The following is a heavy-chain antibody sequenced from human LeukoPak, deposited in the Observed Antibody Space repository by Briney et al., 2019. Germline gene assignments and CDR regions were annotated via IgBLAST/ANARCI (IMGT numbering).Heavy chain of an antibody. J-gene: IGHJ6*02. Sequence: SETLSLTCIVSGGSISSSSYYWGWIRQPPGKGLEWIGSIYYSGSTYYNPSLKSRVTISVDTSKNQFSLKLSSVTAADTAVYYCARGQRYSYGYYYYGMDVWGQGTTVTVSS. CDR2: IYYSGST. V-gene: IGHV4-39*01. CDR3: ARGQRYSYGYYYYGMDV. CDR1: GGSISSSSYY. D-gene: IGHD5-18*01.